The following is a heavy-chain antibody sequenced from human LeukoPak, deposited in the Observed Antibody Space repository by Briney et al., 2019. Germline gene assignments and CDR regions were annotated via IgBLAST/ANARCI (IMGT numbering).Heavy chain of an antibody. CDR1: GFTFSSYS. J-gene: IGHJ6*02. CDR3: ATEFRPSWGKGPGYYGMDV. V-gene: IGHV3-21*01. CDR2: ISSSSSYI. D-gene: IGHD3-16*01. Sequence: PGGSLRLSCAASGFTFSSYSMNWVRQAPGKGLEWVSSISSSSSYIYYADSVKGRFTISRDDAKNSLYLQMNSLRAEDTAVYYCATEFRPSWGKGPGYYGMDVWGQGTTVTVSS.